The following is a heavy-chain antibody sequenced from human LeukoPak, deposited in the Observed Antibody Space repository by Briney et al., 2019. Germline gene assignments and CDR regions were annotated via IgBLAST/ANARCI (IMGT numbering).Heavy chain of an antibody. Sequence: SQTLSLTCAISGDSVSSNSAAWNWIRQSPSRGLEWLGRTYYRSKWYNDYAVSVKSRITINPDTSKNQFSLQLNSVTPEDTAVYYCARVYDSSGYYFLPGAFDIWGQGTMVTVSS. CDR1: GDSVSSNSAA. CDR3: ARVYDSSGYYFLPGAFDI. J-gene: IGHJ3*02. D-gene: IGHD3-22*01. CDR2: TYYRSKWYN. V-gene: IGHV6-1*01.